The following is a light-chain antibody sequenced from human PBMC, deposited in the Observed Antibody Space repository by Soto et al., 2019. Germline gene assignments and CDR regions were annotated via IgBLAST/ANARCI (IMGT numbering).Light chain of an antibody. CDR2: EVR. CDR3: SSYSGGSAPVV. V-gene: IGLV2-14*03. J-gene: IGLJ2*01. Sequence: QSVLTQPASVSGSPGQSITISCIGTSSDVGDYDYVSWYQQHPGQAPKLLIYEVRDRPSGVSKRFSGSKSGNTASLTISGLQAEDEADYYCSSYSGGSAPVVFGGGTKLTVL. CDR1: SSDVGDYDY.